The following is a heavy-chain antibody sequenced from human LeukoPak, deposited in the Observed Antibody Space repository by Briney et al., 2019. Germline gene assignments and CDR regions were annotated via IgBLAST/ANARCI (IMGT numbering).Heavy chain of an antibody. D-gene: IGHD3-22*01. CDR2: INPNSGGT. CDR3: ARGTYYDSSAYSGVRLFDY. V-gene: IGHV1-2*02. Sequence: ASVKVSCKASGYTFTGYYMHWVRQAPGQGLEWMGWINPNSGGTNYAQKFQGRVTMTRDTSISTAYMELSRLRSDDTAVYYCARGTYYDSSAYSGVRLFDYWGQGTLVTVSS. CDR1: GYTFTGYY. J-gene: IGHJ4*02.